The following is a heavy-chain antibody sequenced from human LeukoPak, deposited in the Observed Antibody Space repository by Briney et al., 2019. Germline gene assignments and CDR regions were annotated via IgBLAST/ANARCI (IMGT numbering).Heavy chain of an antibody. CDR2: MYYTGNT. J-gene: IGHJ4*02. V-gene: IGHV4-39*02. D-gene: IGHD3-22*01. CDR1: GGSISSSRYY. Sequence: PSETLSLTCTVSGGSISSSRYYWGWIRQPPGKGLEWIGSMYYTGNTYYNPSLKSRVTMSVDTSKNHFSLKLSSVTAADTAVYYCARLTFWDYYDSSGYYGGYWGQGTLVTVSS. CDR3: ARLTFWDYYDSSGYYGGY.